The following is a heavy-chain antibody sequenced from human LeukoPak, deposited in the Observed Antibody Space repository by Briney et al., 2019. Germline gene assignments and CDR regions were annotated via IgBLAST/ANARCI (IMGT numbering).Heavy chain of an antibody. Sequence: PGGSLRLSCAASGFTFSDYYMSWIRQAPGKGLEWVSYISRSGSTIYYAAAVKGRFIISRDNAKNSLYLQINSLRPQDTAVYNCARGTVSSSWYVVSYNGFDPWAREPWSPSPQ. V-gene: IGHV3-11*01. J-gene: IGHJ5*02. D-gene: IGHD6-13*01. CDR2: ISRSGSTI. CDR3: ARGTVSSSWYVVSYNGFDP. CDR1: GFTFSDYY.